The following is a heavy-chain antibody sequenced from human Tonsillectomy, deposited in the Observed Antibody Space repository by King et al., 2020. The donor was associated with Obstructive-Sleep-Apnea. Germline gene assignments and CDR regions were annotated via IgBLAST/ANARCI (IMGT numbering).Heavy chain of an antibody. J-gene: IGHJ5*02. CDR3: ARAFSPRYCTGGSCFRNWFDP. D-gene: IGHD2-8*02. CDR1: GYSISTGYF. Sequence: QLQESGPGLVKPSETLSLTCSVSGYSISTGYFWGWIRQPPGQGLEWIGSIYHNGNPYYNPSLESRVTISMDTSRNQFSLILSSVTAADTAVYFCARAFSPRYCTGGSCFRNWFDPWGQGTLVTVSS. V-gene: IGHV4-38-2*02. CDR2: IYHNGNP.